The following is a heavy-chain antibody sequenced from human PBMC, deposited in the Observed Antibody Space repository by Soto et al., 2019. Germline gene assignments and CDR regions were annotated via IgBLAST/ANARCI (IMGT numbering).Heavy chain of an antibody. J-gene: IGHJ6*03. CDR1: GLTFTSSA. D-gene: IGHD4-17*01. CDR2: IIPILGIA. Sequence: SVKVSCKASGLTFTSSAMQLVRQARGQRLEWIGRIIPILGIANYAQKFQGRVTITADKSTSTAYMELSSLRSEDTAVFYCARQYDYGDYYYYYMDVWGKGTTVTVSS. V-gene: IGHV1-69*04. CDR3: ARQYDYGDYYYYYMDV.